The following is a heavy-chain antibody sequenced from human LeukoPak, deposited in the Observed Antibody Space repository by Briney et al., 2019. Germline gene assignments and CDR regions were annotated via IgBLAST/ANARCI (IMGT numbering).Heavy chain of an antibody. V-gene: IGHV3-21*01. CDR2: ITSSGDYI. CDR3: GRDVTVGESYFDY. Sequence: GGSLRLSCAASGFTFSSYSMNWVRQAPGKGLEWVSSITSSGDYIYYADSMKGRFTISRDNAKSSLFLQMNSLRAEDTAVYFCGRDVTVGESYFDYWGQGTLVTVSS. CDR1: GFTFSSYS. D-gene: IGHD3-10*01. J-gene: IGHJ4*02.